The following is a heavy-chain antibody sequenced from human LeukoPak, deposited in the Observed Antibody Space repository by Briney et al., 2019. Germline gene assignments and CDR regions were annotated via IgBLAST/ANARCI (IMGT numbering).Heavy chain of an antibody. CDR3: ARDSGYYDSSGYYPYFDY. CDR2: INCDGSST. J-gene: IGHJ4*02. CDR1: GFTFSSYW. V-gene: IGHV3-74*01. D-gene: IGHD3-22*01. Sequence: GGSLRLSCAASGFTFSSYWMHWVRHAPGKGLVWVSRINCDGSSTSYADSVKGRFTISRDNAKNTLYLQMNSLRAEDTAVYYCARDSGYYDSSGYYPYFDYWGQGTLVTVSS.